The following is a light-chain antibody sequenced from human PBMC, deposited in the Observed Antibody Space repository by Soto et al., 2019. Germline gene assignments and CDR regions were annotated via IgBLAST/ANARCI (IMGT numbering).Light chain of an antibody. J-gene: IGLJ2*01. V-gene: IGLV4-60*02. CDR2: LEGSGSY. CDR3: ETCDSNTRV. Sequence: QLVLTQSSSASASLGSSVKLTCTLSSGHSSYIIAWHQQQPGKAPRYLMKLEGSGSYNKGSGVPDRFSGSSSGADRYLTISNLQFEDEADYYCETCDSNTRVFGGGTQLTVL. CDR1: SGHSSYI.